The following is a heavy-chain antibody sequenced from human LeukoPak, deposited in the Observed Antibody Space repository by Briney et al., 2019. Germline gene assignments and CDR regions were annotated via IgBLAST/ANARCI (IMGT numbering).Heavy chain of an antibody. CDR1: GFTFSSYS. D-gene: IGHD4-17*01. J-gene: IGHJ5*02. CDR3: ARDGLPHDYGDYDWFDP. Sequence: GSLSLSCAASGFTFSSYSMNWVRQAPGKGLEWVSSISSSSYIYCADSVKGRFTISRDNAKNSLYLQMNRLRAEDTAVYYCARDGLPHDYGDYDWFDPWGQGTLVTVSS. V-gene: IGHV3-21*01. CDR2: ISSSSYI.